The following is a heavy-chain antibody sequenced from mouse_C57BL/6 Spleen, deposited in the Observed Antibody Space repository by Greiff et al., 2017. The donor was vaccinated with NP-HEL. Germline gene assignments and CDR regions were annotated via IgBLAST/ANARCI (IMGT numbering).Heavy chain of an antibody. Sequence: DVQLVESEGGLVQPGSSMKLSCTASGFTFSDYYMAWVRQVPEKGLEWVANINYDGSSTYYLDSLKSRFIISRDNAKNILYLQMSSLKSEDTATYYCARDGEGFAYWGQGTLVTVSA. CDR2: INYDGSST. CDR3: ARDGEGFAY. J-gene: IGHJ3*01. V-gene: IGHV5-16*01. CDR1: GFTFSDYY.